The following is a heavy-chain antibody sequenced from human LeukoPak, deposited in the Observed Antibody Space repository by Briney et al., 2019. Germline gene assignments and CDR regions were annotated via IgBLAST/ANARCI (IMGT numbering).Heavy chain of an antibody. CDR2: VYSGERT. Sequence: PGGSLRLSCAASGFTVNSNYMSWVRQAAGKGLEWVSVVYSGERTYYADSVRDRFTISRDDSTNTLYLLMTSLRAEDTAVYYCARGYLIDFWGQGALVTVSS. V-gene: IGHV3-66*01. CDR3: ARGYLIDF. CDR1: GFTVNSNY. D-gene: IGHD1-26*01. J-gene: IGHJ4*02.